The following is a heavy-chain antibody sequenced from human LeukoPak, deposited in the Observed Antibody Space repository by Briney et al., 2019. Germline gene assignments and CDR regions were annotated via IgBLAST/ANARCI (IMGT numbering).Heavy chain of an antibody. J-gene: IGHJ4*02. CDR2: ISSSGSTI. CDR3: LRVETYAYYDS. V-gene: IGHV3-48*03. D-gene: IGHD4-23*01. Sequence: PGGSLRLSCAASGFTFSSYEMNWVRQAPGKGLEWVSYISSSGSTIYYADSVKGRFTISRDNAENSVYLQMNSLRAEDTAVYYCLRVETYAYYDSWGQGTLVTVSS. CDR1: GFTFSSYE.